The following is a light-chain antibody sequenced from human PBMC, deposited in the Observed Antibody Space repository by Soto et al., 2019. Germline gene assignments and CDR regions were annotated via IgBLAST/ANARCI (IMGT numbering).Light chain of an antibody. V-gene: IGLV2-14*01. CDR3: SSYTDSSTLGV. Sequence: QSALTQPASVSGSPGQSITISCIGTSSDVGGYNYVSWYQQHPGKAPKLMIYEVNNRPSGVSNRFSGSKSGNTASLTISGLQAEDEGDYYCSSYTDSSTLGVFGTGTKVTVL. CDR2: EVN. CDR1: SSDVGGYNY. J-gene: IGLJ1*01.